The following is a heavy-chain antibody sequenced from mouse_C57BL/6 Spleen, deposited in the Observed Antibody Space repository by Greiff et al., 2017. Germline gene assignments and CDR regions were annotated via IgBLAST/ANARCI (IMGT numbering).Heavy chain of an antibody. Sequence: VQLQQSGPELVKPGAPVKISCKASGYSFTDYNMNWVKQSNGTSLEWIGVINPNYGTTSYNKKFKGKATLTVDQSSSTAYMQLNSLTSEDSAVYYCARSGTTVVATDWYFDVWGTGTTVTVSS. J-gene: IGHJ1*03. CDR3: ARSGTTVVATDWYFDV. CDR1: GYSFTDYN. D-gene: IGHD1-1*01. V-gene: IGHV1-39*01. CDR2: INPNYGTT.